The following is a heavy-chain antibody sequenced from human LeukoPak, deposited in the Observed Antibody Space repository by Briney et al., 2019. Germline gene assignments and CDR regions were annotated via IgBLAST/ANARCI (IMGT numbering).Heavy chain of an antibody. CDR1: GFTFSSYW. Sequence: GGSLRLSCAASGFTFSSYWMSWVRQAPGKGLEWVANIKRDGSEKYYVDSVKGRFTISRDNAENSLYLQMNSPRAEDTAVYYCARARDYGSGKANAFDIWGQGTMVTVSS. CDR2: IKRDGSEK. V-gene: IGHV3-7*05. J-gene: IGHJ3*02. CDR3: ARARDYGSGKANAFDI. D-gene: IGHD3-10*01.